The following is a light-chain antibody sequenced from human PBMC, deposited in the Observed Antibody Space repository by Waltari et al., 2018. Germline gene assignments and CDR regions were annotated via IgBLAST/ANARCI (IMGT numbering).Light chain of an antibody. J-gene: IGKJ4*01. Sequence: DIQMTQSPSTLSASVGDRVTITCRASQSISNWLAWYQQKPGKTPKLLIYKASTLESGGPSRFSGSGAGTEFTLTISSLQPDDVATYYCQQYNSYSLRTFGGGTKVEIK. CDR1: QSISNW. V-gene: IGKV1-5*03. CDR3: QQYNSYSLRT. CDR2: KAS.